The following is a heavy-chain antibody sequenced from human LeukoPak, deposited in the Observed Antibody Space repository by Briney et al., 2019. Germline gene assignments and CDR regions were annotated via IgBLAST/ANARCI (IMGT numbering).Heavy chain of an antibody. CDR3: ATVAHSSSLDY. Sequence: GGSLRLSCAASGFTFGNAWMSWVRQAPGKGLEWVGRIKSKPDGGTTDYAAPVKGRFTISRDDSKNTLYLRVNSLKTEDTAVYYCATVAHSSSLDYWGQGTLLTVSS. D-gene: IGHD6-6*01. J-gene: IGHJ4*02. V-gene: IGHV3-15*01. CDR1: GFTFGNAW. CDR2: IKSKPDGGTT.